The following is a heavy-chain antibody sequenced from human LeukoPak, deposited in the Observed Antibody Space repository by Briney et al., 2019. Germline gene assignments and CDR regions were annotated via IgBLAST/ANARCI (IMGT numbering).Heavy chain of an antibody. J-gene: IGHJ4*02. Sequence: PSETLSLTCAVYGGSFSGYYWSWIRQPPGKGLEWIGEINHSGSTNYNPSLKSRVTISVDTSKNQFSLKLSSVTAADTAVYYCAREHDSGYDYRPSYFDYWGQGTLVTVSS. CDR2: INHSGST. D-gene: IGHD5-12*01. CDR1: GGSFSGYY. V-gene: IGHV4-34*01. CDR3: AREHDSGYDYRPSYFDY.